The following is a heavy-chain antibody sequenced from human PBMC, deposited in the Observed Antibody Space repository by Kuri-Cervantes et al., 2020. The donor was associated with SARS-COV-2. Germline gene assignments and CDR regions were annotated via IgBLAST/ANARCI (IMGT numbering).Heavy chain of an antibody. CDR2: INPDGSYT. J-gene: IGHJ6*02. D-gene: IGHD4-17*01. CDR3: ARDPRGPSYGAALDYYYGMDV. CDR1: GFTFSSNW. V-gene: IGHV3-74*01. Sequence: GESLKISCAASGFTFSSNWMSWVRQAPGKGLVWVSRINPDGSYTNNADSVKGRFTLSRDNAKNSLYLQMNSLRAEDTAVYYCARDPRGPSYGAALDYYYGMDVWGQGTTGTVSS.